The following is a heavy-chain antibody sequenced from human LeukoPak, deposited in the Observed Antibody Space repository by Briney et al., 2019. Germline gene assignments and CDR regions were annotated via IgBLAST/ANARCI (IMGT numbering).Heavy chain of an antibody. J-gene: IGHJ4*02. CDR1: GFTFSDHY. V-gene: IGHV3-72*01. CDR3: VALLRGIGY. D-gene: IGHD3-10*01. CDR2: SRNEGHSYST. Sequence: GGSLRLSCAGSGFTFSDHYRDWVRQAPGKGLEWIGRSRNEGHSYSTDFAASVRGKASLSRDHSRNSLYLQINSLRTDDTAVYYCVALLRGIGYWGQGTLVTVSS.